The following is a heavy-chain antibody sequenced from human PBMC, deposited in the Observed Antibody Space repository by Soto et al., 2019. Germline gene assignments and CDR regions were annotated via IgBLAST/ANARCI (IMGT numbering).Heavy chain of an antibody. J-gene: IGHJ4*02. Sequence: GGSLRLSCAASGFTFSSYDMHWVRQATGKGLEWVSAIGTASDTYYADSGKGRFTICKDNSNNMLYLQINSLRAEDTAIYYCGRAGPAGDFDYWGQATLVTVSS. CDR3: GRAGPAGDFDY. V-gene: IGHV3-13*01. CDR2: IGTASDT. CDR1: GFTFSSYD.